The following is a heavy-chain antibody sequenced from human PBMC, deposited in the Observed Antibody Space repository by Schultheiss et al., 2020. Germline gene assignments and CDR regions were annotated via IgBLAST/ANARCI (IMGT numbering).Heavy chain of an antibody. CDR1: GGSISSYY. Sequence: SETLSLTCTVSGGSISSYYWSWIRQPPGKGLEWIGYIYYSGSTYYNPSLKSRVTISVDTSKNQFSLKLSSVTAADTAVYYCARDYLSSWHYYYYGMDVWGQGTTVTVSS. V-gene: IGHV4-59*12. D-gene: IGHD6-13*01. CDR2: IYYSGST. J-gene: IGHJ6*02. CDR3: ARDYLSSWHYYYYGMDV.